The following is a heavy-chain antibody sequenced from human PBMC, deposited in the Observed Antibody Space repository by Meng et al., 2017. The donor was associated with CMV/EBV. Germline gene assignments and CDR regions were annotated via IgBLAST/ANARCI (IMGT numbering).Heavy chain of an antibody. CDR3: ARSTRGLAAAGGDY. D-gene: IGHD6-13*01. Sequence: GGSLRLSCAASGFTFSSYWMHWVRQAPGKGLVWVSRINSDGSSTSYADSVKGRFTISRDNAKNSLYLQMNSLRAEDTAVYYCARSTRGLAAAGGDYWGQGTLVTVSS. CDR2: INSDGSST. V-gene: IGHV3-74*01. CDR1: GFTFSSYW. J-gene: IGHJ4*02.